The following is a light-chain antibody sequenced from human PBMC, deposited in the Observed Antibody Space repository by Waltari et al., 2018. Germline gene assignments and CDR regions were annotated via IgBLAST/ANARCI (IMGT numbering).Light chain of an antibody. CDR3: QQLNSYPYT. CDR2: AAS. CDR1: PGISSF. V-gene: IGKV1-9*01. Sequence: IQLTQSPSSLSASIGDRVTITCRASPGISSFLAWYQQKPGKAPELLIYAASTLESGVPSRFSGSGSGTDFTLTISSLQPEDFATYHCQQLNSYPYTFGQGTKLEIK. J-gene: IGKJ2*01.